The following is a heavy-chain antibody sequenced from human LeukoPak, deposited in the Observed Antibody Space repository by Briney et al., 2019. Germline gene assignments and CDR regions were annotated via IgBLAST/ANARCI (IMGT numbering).Heavy chain of an antibody. V-gene: IGHV4-34*01. CDR2: INHSGST. CDR1: GGSFSGYY. D-gene: IGHD5-18*01. J-gene: IGHJ4*01. Sequence: SETLSRTCAVYGGSFSGYYWSWIRQPPGKGLEWIGEINHSGSTNYNPSLKSRVTISVDTSKNQFSLKLSSVTAADTAMYYCARGAALVTDKYFDYWGHGTLVTVSS. CDR3: ARGAALVTDKYFDY.